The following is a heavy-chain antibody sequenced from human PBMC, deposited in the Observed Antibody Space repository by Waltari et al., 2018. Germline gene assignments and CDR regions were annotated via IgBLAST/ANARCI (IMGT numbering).Heavy chain of an antibody. V-gene: IGHV3-48*04. CDR1: AFTYRSYS. Sequence: EVKLVESGGGLVQPGGSLRPYCAASAFTYRSYSMNRVRQATGKGLEWVSYISSSSNTIYYADSVKGRFTISRENAKNSLYLQMNSLRAEDTAVYYCARAPDAFDIWGQGTMVTVSS. CDR3: ARAPDAFDI. CDR2: ISSSSNTI. J-gene: IGHJ3*02.